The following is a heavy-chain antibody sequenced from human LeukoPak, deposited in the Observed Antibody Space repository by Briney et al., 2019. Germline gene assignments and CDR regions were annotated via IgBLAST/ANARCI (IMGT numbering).Heavy chain of an antibody. V-gene: IGHV3-66*01. CDR1: GFSVSSNY. CDR3: ARERSDSNGYYEFDY. Sequence: GGSLRLSCAVSGFSVSSNYISLVRQAPGKGLEWVSVIYSGGTTYYADSVKGRFTISRDNSKNTLYLQMNSLRAEDTAVYYCARERSDSNGYYEFDYWGQGTLVTVSS. J-gene: IGHJ4*02. CDR2: IYSGGTT. D-gene: IGHD3-22*01.